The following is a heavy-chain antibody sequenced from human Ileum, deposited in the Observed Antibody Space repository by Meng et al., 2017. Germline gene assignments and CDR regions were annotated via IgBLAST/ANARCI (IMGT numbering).Heavy chain of an antibody. V-gene: IGHV4-4*02. D-gene: IGHD3-22*01. J-gene: IGHJ4*02. CDR2: IFQSERT. CDR3: ATSNDRDVYYLGY. Sequence: QVQLQDAGPRLVKPSGTLSLPCAVSGTWWSWVRQPPGKGLEWIGEIFQSERTNYNPSLKSRVTISIDKSKSQISLQLSAVTAADTAVYSCATSNDRDVYYLGYWGQGTLVTVSS. CDR1: GTW.